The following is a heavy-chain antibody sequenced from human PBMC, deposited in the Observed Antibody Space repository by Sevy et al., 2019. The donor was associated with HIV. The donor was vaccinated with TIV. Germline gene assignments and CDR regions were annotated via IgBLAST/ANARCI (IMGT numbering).Heavy chain of an antibody. CDR2: INNDGSVR. D-gene: IGHD1-26*01. CDR3: ARGIGKSGAF. CDR1: GFSLSAYW. Sequence: GGSLRLSCKCSGFSLSAYWMHWVRQIPGKGLDWVSHINNDGSVRQYADSVKGRFTISRDNVRNTLYLQMESLRAEDAGVYSCARGIGKSGAFWGQGTLVTVSS. V-gene: IGHV3-74*01. J-gene: IGHJ4*02.